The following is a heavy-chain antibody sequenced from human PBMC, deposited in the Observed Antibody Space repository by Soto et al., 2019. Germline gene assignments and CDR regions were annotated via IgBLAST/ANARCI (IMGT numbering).Heavy chain of an antibody. CDR3: ARDWGYSYGKPQPPSEYYGMDV. V-gene: IGHV4-30-4*01. Sequence: SETLSLTCTVSGGSINNGDYYWSWIRQPPEKGLEWIGYIYYSGRTFYNPSLKSRVSISLDTSKNQFSLKLSSVTAADTAVYYCARDWGYSYGKPQPPSEYYGMDVWGQGTRVTVSS. J-gene: IGHJ6*02. CDR1: GGSINNGDYY. D-gene: IGHD5-18*01. CDR2: IYYSGRT.